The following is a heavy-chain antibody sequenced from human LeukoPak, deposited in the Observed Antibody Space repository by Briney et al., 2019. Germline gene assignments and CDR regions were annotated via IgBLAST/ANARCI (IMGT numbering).Heavy chain of an antibody. CDR3: AKKVDCSSTSCYGPWFDP. V-gene: IGHV3-23*01. D-gene: IGHD2-2*01. J-gene: IGHJ5*02. CDR1: GFTFSSHA. CDR2: ISGSGGST. Sequence: SGGSLRLSCAASGFTFSSHAMSWVRQAPGKGLEWVSAISGSGGSTYYADSVKGRFTISRDNSKNTLYLQMNSLRAEDTAVYYCAKKVDCSSTSCYGPWFDPWGQGTLVTVSS.